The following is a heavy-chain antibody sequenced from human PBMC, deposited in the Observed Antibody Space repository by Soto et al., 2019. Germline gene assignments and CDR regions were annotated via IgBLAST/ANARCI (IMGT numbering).Heavy chain of an antibody. V-gene: IGHV1-18*01. CDR3: ARMVRGSNIDYYHDMDV. CDR1: GYTFTSHG. D-gene: IGHD3-10*01. Sequence: QVQLVQSGGEVRKPGASVKVSCKASGYTFTSHGISWVRQAPGQGLEWMGWISAYNGDTNYAQKLQGRVTVTTDRSTSTAYMELRSLTSEDTAVYYCARMVRGSNIDYYHDMDVWGKGITVTVSS. J-gene: IGHJ6*03. CDR2: ISAYNGDT.